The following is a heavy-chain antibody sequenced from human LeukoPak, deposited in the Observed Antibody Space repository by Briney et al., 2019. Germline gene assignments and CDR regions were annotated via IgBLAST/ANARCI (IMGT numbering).Heavy chain of an antibody. J-gene: IGHJ6*02. V-gene: IGHV1-18*01. Sequence: GASVKVSCKASGYTFTSYGISWVRQAPGQGLEWMGWISAYNGNTNYAQKLQGRVTMTTDTSTSTAYMELRSLRSDDTAVYYCAREPIFGVVIPYYDMDVWGQGTTVTVSS. CDR1: GYTFTSYG. D-gene: IGHD3-3*02. CDR3: AREPIFGVVIPYYDMDV. CDR2: ISAYNGNT.